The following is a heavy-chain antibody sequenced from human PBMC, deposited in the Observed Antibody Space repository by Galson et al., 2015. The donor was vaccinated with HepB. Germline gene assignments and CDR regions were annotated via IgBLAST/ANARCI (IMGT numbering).Heavy chain of an antibody. Sequence: SETLSLTCTVSGGSVNSGSHYWSWVRQPPGKGLEWIGYISYSGSTNYSPSLKSRVTISVDTSANQFSLKLSSVTAADTAVYYCARGALWVTAFEYWGQGALVTVSS. V-gene: IGHV4-61*01. D-gene: IGHD5-18*01. CDR2: ISYSGST. CDR1: GGSVNSGSHY. CDR3: ARGALWVTAFEY. J-gene: IGHJ4*02.